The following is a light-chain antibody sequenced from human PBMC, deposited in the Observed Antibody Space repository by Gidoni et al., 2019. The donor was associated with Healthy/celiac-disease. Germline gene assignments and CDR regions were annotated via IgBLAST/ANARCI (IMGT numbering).Light chain of an antibody. Sequence: EIVLTQSPGTLSLSPGERATLSCSASQSVSSRYLAWYQQKPGQAPRLLIYGASSRDTGIPDRFSGSGSGTDFTLTISRLEPEDFAVYYCQQYGSSPLFTFGPGTKVEIK. V-gene: IGKV3-20*01. CDR1: QSVSSRY. CDR3: QQYGSSPLFT. CDR2: GAS. J-gene: IGKJ3*01.